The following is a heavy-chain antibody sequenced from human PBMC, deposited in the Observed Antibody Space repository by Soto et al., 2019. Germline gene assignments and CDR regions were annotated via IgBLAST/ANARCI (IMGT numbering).Heavy chain of an antibody. CDR2: ISGSGGTT. Sequence: PGGSLRLSCSASVFTFSSYAMSWVRQAPGKGLECVSTISGSGGTTYYADSVKGRFTISRDNSKNTLYLQMNSLRAEDTAVYYCPKVASTTVFGVVSLFDYWGQGNLGTGS. CDR1: VFTFSSYA. V-gene: IGHV3-23*01. CDR3: PKVASTTVFGVVSLFDY. D-gene: IGHD3-3*01. J-gene: IGHJ4*02.